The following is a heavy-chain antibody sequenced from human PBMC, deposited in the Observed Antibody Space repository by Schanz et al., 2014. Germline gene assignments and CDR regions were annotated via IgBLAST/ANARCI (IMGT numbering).Heavy chain of an antibody. J-gene: IGHJ6*02. CDR2: LSGSGGST. D-gene: IGHD2-15*01. V-gene: IGHV3-23*04. CDR1: GFTVSSNH. Sequence: EGQLAESGGGLVQPGGSLRLSCAVSGFTVSSNHMSWVRQAPGKGLEWVSALSGSGGSTYYADSVKGRFTISRDNSKNTLYLQMNSLRAEDTAVYYCAKARRKSNCSGGRCFHCSYYGMDVWGQGTTVTVSS. CDR3: AKARRKSNCSGGRCFHCSYYGMDV.